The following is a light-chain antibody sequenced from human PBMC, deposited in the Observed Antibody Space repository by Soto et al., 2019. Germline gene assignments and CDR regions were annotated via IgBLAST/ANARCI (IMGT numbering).Light chain of an antibody. CDR2: DDS. J-gene: IGLJ2*01. CDR3: QVWDSSSDLVV. V-gene: IGLV3-21*02. Sequence: SYELTQPPSVSVAPGQTARITCGGNNIGSKKVHWYQQKPGQAPVLVVYDDSDRPSGIPERFSGSNSGNTATLTISRVEDGDEADYYCQVWDSSSDLVVFGGGTKLTVL. CDR1: NIGSKK.